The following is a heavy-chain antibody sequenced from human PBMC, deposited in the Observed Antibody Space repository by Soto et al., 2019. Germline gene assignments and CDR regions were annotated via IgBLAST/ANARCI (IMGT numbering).Heavy chain of an antibody. CDR3: ARDRGGDGMDV. J-gene: IGHJ6*02. CDR1: GYTFTSYG. Sequence: QVQLVQSGAEVKKPGASVKVSCKASGYTFTSYGISWVRQAPGQGLEWMGWISAYNGNTNYAQKLQGRVTMTTDTSTSTASLELRILRSDDTAVYYCARDRGGDGMDVWGQGTTVTVSS. V-gene: IGHV1-18*01. D-gene: IGHD3-16*01. CDR2: ISAYNGNT.